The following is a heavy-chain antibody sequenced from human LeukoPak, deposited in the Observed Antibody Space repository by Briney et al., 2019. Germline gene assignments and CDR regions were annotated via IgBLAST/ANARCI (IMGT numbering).Heavy chain of an antibody. Sequence: GGSLRLSCAASGFTFDDYAMHWVRQAPGKGLEWVSGISWNSGSIGYADSVKGRFTISRDNAKNSLYLQMNSLRAEDTALYYCAKDSSSGWIDYWGQGTLVTVSS. CDR2: ISWNSGSI. CDR1: GFTFDDYA. CDR3: AKDSSSGWIDY. D-gene: IGHD6-19*01. J-gene: IGHJ4*02. V-gene: IGHV3-9*01.